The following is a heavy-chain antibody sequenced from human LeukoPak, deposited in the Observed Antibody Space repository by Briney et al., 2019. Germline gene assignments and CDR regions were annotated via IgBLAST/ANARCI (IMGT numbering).Heavy chain of an antibody. D-gene: IGHD4-17*01. Sequence: SETLSLTFTVSGGSISSYYWSWIRQPPGKGREWIGYIYYNGTTKYNPSLKSRVTISVDTPKNQFSLKLSSVTAADTAVYYCARGTITTVTDSWGPGTLVTVSS. J-gene: IGHJ4*02. CDR1: GGSISSYY. V-gene: IGHV4-59*01. CDR3: ARGTITTVTDS. CDR2: IYYNGTT.